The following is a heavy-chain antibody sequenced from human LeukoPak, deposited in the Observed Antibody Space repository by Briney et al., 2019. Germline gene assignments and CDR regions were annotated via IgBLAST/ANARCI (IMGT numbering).Heavy chain of an antibody. J-gene: IGHJ4*02. V-gene: IGHV3-48*03. CDR2: ISSGGITI. Sequence: GGSLRLSCAASGFTFSSYEMNWVRQAPGKGLGWVSSISSGGITIYYADSVKGRFTISRDNAKNSLYLQMNSLRVEDTAVYYCARVGVFSSSWLLYWGQGTPVTVSS. CDR1: GFTFSSYE. D-gene: IGHD6-13*01. CDR3: ARVGVFSSSWLLY.